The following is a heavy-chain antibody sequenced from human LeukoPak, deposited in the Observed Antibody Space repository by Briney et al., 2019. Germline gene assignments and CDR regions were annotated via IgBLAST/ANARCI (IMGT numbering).Heavy chain of an antibody. Sequence: GASVKVSCKASGYTFTSYYMHWVRQAPGQGLEWMGWISAYNGNTNYAQKLQGRVTMTTDTSTSTAYMELRSLRSDDTAVYYCARGGSYSSSWGLDYWGQGTLVTVSS. V-gene: IGHV1-18*04. CDR1: GYTFTSYY. J-gene: IGHJ4*02. CDR2: ISAYNGNT. CDR3: ARGGSYSSSWGLDY. D-gene: IGHD6-13*01.